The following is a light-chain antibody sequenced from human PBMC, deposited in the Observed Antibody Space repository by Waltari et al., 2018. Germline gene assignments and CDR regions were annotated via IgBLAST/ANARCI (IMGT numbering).Light chain of an antibody. V-gene: IGLV2-8*02. CDR3: SSYAGSNNWV. CDR1: SRDGGGYKY. J-gene: IGLJ3*02. Sequence: QSALTQPPYASRSPGQSGPISCTGTSRDGGGYKYVSWYKQPPGKAPKLMIYEVSKRPSGVPDRFSGSKPGNTASLTVSGLQAEDEADYYCSSYAGSNNWVFGGGTKLTVL. CDR2: EVS.